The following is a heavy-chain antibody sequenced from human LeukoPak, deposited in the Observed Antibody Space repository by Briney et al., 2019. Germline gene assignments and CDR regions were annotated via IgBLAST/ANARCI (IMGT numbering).Heavy chain of an antibody. Sequence: GGSLRLSCAASGFTFSSYEMNWVRQAPGKGLEWVSYISSSGSTIYYADSVKGRFTISRDNAKNSLYLQMNSLRAEDTAVCYCARGDYGDYGDYFDYWGQGTLVTVSS. CDR1: GFTFSSYE. D-gene: IGHD4-17*01. CDR3: ARGDYGDYGDYFDY. V-gene: IGHV3-48*03. CDR2: ISSSGSTI. J-gene: IGHJ4*02.